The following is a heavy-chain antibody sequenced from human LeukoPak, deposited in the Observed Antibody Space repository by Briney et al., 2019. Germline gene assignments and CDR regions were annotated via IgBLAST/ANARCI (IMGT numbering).Heavy chain of an antibody. D-gene: IGHD3-9*01. Sequence: SETLSLTCGVYRGSFSGYFWSWIRQTPGKGLEWIGEVNVGGSTNYSPSLKSRVTISVAVSKTQFSLKLTSVTAADTAVYYCARKGFVESTGWRGAFDVWGQGTMVTVSS. CDR3: ARKGFVESTGWRGAFDV. CDR2: VNVGGST. J-gene: IGHJ3*01. CDR1: RGSFSGYF. V-gene: IGHV4-34*01.